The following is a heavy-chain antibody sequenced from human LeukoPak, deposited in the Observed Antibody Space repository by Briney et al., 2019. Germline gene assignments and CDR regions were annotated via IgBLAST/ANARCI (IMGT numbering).Heavy chain of an antibody. J-gene: IGHJ3*02. Sequence: GGSLRLSCAASGFTFRNAWLSWVRQAPGKGLEWVGRIKSKVDGGTTDYAAPVKGRFTISRDHSKDTLYLQMNSLITEDTAVYYCTREGRDSSGWYGAFDIWGQGTMVTVSS. V-gene: IGHV3-15*01. D-gene: IGHD6-19*01. CDR2: IKSKVDGGTT. CDR3: TREGRDSSGWYGAFDI. CDR1: GFTFRNAW.